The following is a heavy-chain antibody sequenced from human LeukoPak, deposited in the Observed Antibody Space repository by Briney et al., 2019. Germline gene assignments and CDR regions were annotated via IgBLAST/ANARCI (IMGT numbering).Heavy chain of an antibody. Sequence: GGSLRLSCAASGFNFASHWMHWVRQTPGKGLVWVLRVNSGGSGTSYADSVEGRFTISRDNAKNTLHLQMNSLRAEDTAVYYCAASLGPLTEYWGQGTLVTVSS. V-gene: IGHV3-74*01. D-gene: IGHD7-27*01. CDR1: GFNFASHW. CDR3: AASLGPLTEY. CDR2: VNSGGSGT. J-gene: IGHJ4*02.